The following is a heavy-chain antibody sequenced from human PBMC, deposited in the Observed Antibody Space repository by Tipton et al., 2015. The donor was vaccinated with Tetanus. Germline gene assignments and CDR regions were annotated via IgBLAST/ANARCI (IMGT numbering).Heavy chain of an antibody. Sequence: TLSLTCTVSGGSISSGGYYWSWIRQHPGKGLEWIGYIYYSGSTYYNPSLKSRVTISVDTSKNQFSLKLSSVTAADTAVYYCARDSGSPRTYYYDSSGYYPYYYYGMDVWGQGTTVAVSS. CDR3: ARDSGSPRTYYYDSSGYYPYYYYGMDV. J-gene: IGHJ6*02. CDR2: IYYSGST. D-gene: IGHD3-22*01. CDR1: GGSISSGGYY. V-gene: IGHV4-31*03.